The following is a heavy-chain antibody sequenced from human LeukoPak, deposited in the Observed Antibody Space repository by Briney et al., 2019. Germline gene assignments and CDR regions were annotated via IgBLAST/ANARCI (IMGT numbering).Heavy chain of an antibody. CDR3: ARHYGAGSYYDNWFDP. D-gene: IGHD3-10*01. CDR2: IYYSGRT. V-gene: IGHV4-61*01. J-gene: IGHJ5*02. CDR1: GGSVSSGSYY. Sequence: SETLSLTCTVSGGSVSSGSYYWSWIRQPPGKGLEWIGYIYYSGRTNYNPSLKSRVTISVDTSKSQFSLILSSVTAADTAVYYCARHYGAGSYYDNWFDPWGQGTLVTVSS.